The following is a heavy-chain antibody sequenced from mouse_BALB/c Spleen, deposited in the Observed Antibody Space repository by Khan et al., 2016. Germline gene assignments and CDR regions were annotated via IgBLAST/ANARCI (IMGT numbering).Heavy chain of an antibody. CDR1: GYTFTDYS. CDR2: INTETGEP. D-gene: IGHD1-2*01. Sequence: QIQLVQSGPELKKPGETVKISCKASGYTFTDYSMHWVKQTPGKGLKWMGWINTETGEPTYADDFKGRFAFSLETSASTAYLQITNLKNEDTATCCCARATLLRLLAYWGQGTLVTVSA. V-gene: IGHV9-2-1*01. J-gene: IGHJ3*01. CDR3: ARATLLRLLAY.